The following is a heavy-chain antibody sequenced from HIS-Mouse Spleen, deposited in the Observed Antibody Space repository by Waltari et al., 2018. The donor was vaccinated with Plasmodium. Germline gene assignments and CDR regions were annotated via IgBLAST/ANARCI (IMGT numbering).Heavy chain of an antibody. CDR1: GFPVSGNY. CDR2: IYSGGST. V-gene: IGHV3-66*01. D-gene: IGHD5-18*01. J-gene: IGHJ4*02. CDR3: ARLGIPYVDTAMAVGY. Sequence: EVQLVESGGGLVQPGGSLRLSCSASGFPVSGNYMSWVRQAPGKGLEWVSVIYSGGSTYYADSVKGRFTISRDNSKNTLYLQMNSLRAEDTAVYYCARLGIPYVDTAMAVGYWGQGTLVTVSS.